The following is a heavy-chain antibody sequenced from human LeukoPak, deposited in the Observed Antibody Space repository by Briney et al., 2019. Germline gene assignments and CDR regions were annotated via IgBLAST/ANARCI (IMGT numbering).Heavy chain of an antibody. D-gene: IGHD2-15*01. CDR1: GFAFSSYW. J-gene: IGHJ4*02. V-gene: IGHV3-74*01. CDR2: ISSDGSST. Sequence: PGGSLRLSCAASGFAFSSYWMHWVRQAPGKGLVWVSRISSDGSSTSYADSVKGRFTISRDSAKNTLYLQMNSLRAENTAVYYCTRDQIYCSGGYCYFEHWGQGTLVTASS. CDR3: TRDQIYCSGGYCYFEH.